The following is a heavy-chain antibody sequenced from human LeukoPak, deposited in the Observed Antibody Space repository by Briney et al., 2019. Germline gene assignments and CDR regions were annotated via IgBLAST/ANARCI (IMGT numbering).Heavy chain of an antibody. CDR1: GGSIRSGDYS. V-gene: IGHV4-61*08. J-gene: IGHJ4*02. Sequence: SQTLSLTCTVSGGSIRSGDYSWSWIRQPPGKGLEWIGYIHYIGTTNYNPSLKSRVTISVDTSKNQFSLKLISVTAADTAVYYCARSAYFGSAFDYWGQGNLVTVSS. CDR2: IHYIGTT. D-gene: IGHD3-10*01. CDR3: ARSAYFGSAFDY.